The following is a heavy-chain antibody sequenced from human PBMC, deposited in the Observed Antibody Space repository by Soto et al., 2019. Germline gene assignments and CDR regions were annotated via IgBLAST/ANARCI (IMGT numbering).Heavy chain of an antibody. V-gene: IGHV4-4*02. CDR2: IFHSGDT. J-gene: IGHJ3*01. CDR1: GDSISNSRW. CDR3: AYSTGWYRHDV. Sequence: QLQQQESGPGLVKPSGNLSLTCAVSGDSISNSRWWTWVRQPPGKGLEGIGDIFHSGDTNYNPSLKSRVFISVDKSQNQFSLKVSSVTAADTAVYYCAYSTGWYRHDVWGQGTLVTVSS. D-gene: IGHD6-19*01.